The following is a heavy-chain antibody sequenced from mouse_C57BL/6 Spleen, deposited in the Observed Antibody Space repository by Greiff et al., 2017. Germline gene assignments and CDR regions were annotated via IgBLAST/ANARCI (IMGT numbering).Heavy chain of an antibody. CDR2: IDPSDSYT. Sequence: VQLQQPGAELVKPGASVKLSCKASGYTFTSYWMQWVKQRPGQGLEWIGEIDPSDSYTNYNQKFKGKATLTVDTSSSTAYMQLSSLTSEDSAVYYCANYGSSYDYYAMGYWGHGASVTASS. V-gene: IGHV1-50*01. J-gene: IGHJ4*01. CDR3: ANYGSSYDYYAMGY. CDR1: GYTFTSYW. D-gene: IGHD1-1*01.